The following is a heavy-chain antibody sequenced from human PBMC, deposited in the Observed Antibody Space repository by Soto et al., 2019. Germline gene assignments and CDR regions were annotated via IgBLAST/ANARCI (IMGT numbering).Heavy chain of an antibody. Sequence: EVQVLESGGGLVQPGGSLRLSCAGSGFTFINYAMNWVRQAPGKGLEWVSSISGGGDAAFFPDSVRGRFTISRDNSKNTVTLQMNSLGVDDTAVYYCARKILGSTTRPNYWYFDLWGRGTLVTGSS. J-gene: IGHJ2*01. CDR3: ARKILGSTTRPNYWYFDL. V-gene: IGHV3-23*01. CDR2: ISGGGDAA. CDR1: GFTFINYA. D-gene: IGHD7-27*01.